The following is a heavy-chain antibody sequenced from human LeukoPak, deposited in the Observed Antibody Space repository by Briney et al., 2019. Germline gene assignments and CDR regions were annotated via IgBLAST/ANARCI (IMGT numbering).Heavy chain of an antibody. V-gene: IGHV4-39*07. CDR2: IYFSGGT. CDR3: ASTTVRTGY. D-gene: IGHD4-17*01. CDR1: GDSISSSNCY. Sequence: PSETLSLTCTVSGDSISSSNCYWGWIRQPPGKGLEWIGSIYFSGGTYYNASLKSRVTISLDTSKNQFSLKLSSVTAADTAVYYCASTTVRTGYWGQGTLVTVSS. J-gene: IGHJ4*02.